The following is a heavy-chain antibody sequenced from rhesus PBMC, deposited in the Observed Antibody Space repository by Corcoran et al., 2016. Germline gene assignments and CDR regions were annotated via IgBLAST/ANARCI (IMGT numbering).Heavy chain of an antibody. CDR2: ITTSCDTV. CDR3: TRDRGSWNFDY. D-gene: IGHD6-25*01. J-gene: IGHJ4*01. CDR1: GFTFGDYG. Sequence: EVQLVESGGGLVQPGESLRLSCAASGFTFGDYGMHWVRQAPGNGLDWVSSITTSCDTVYSADSVKGRFTVSRDNAKNSLSLQMSSLRAEDTAVYYCTRDRGSWNFDYWGQGVLVTVSS. V-gene: IGHV3-183*02.